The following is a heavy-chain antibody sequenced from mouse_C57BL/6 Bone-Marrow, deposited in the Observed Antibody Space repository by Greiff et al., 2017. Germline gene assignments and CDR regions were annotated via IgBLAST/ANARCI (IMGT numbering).Heavy chain of an antibody. CDR2: ICPGSGST. V-gene: IGHV1-55*01. CDR3: ARYTVGDFDY. J-gene: IGHJ2*01. D-gene: IGHD1-1*01. Sequence: VQLQQPGAELVKPGASVKLSCKASGYTFTSYWITWVKQRPGQGLEWIGDICPGSGSTNYNEKFKSKATLTVDTSSNTAYMQLSRLTSEDSAVYDCARYTVGDFDYWDQGTTLSVSS. CDR1: GYTFTSYW.